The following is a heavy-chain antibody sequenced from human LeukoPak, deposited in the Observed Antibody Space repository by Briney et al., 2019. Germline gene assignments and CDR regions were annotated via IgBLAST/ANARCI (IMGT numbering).Heavy chain of an antibody. Sequence: SETLSLTCSVSGGSITSYYWSWIRQPPGKGLEWIGYIYYSGSTNYNPSLKSRVTISVDTSKNQFSLKLSSVTAADTAVYYCASGALGPSDAFDIWGQGTMVTVSS. V-gene: IGHV4-59*01. CDR3: ASGALGPSDAFDI. CDR2: IYYSGST. D-gene: IGHD3-16*01. J-gene: IGHJ3*02. CDR1: GGSITSYY.